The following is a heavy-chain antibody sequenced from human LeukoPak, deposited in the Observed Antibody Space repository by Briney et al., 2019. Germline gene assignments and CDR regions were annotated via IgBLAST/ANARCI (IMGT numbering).Heavy chain of an antibody. Sequence: GGSLRLSCAASGFTFSHYTMNWVRQAPGKGLEWVSYISSSSSTIYYADSVKGRFTISRDNAKNSLYLQMNSLRAEDTAVYYCARDLDDSSGYAFDIWGQGTMVTVSS. CDR3: ARDLDDSSGYAFDI. CDR1: GFTFSHYT. CDR2: ISSSSSTI. D-gene: IGHD3-22*01. V-gene: IGHV3-48*01. J-gene: IGHJ3*02.